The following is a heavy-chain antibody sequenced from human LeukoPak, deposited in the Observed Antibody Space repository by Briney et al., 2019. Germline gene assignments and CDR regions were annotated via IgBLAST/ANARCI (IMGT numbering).Heavy chain of an antibody. CDR3: ARDPWVAGTFRTYYFDY. Sequence: GASVKVSCKASGYTFTSYGISWVRQAPGQGLEWMGWISAYNGNTNYAQKLQGRVTMTTDTSTSTAYMELSSLRSEDTAVYYCARDPWVAGTFRTYYFDYWGQGTLVTVSS. J-gene: IGHJ4*02. D-gene: IGHD6-19*01. V-gene: IGHV1-18*01. CDR2: ISAYNGNT. CDR1: GYTFTSYG.